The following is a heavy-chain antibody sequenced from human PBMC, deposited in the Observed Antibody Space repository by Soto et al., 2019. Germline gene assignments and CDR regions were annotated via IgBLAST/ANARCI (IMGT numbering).Heavy chain of an antibody. Sequence: SQTLSVTCAISGDSGSSNSAACNWIRQSPSRGLEWLGRTYYRSKWYNDYAVSVKSRITINADTSKNQFSLQLSSVTPEDTAVYYCATELYCSGGSCYDGFDPWGQGSLVTVSS. V-gene: IGHV6-1*01. D-gene: IGHD2-15*01. CDR1: GDSGSSNSAA. CDR3: ATELYCSGGSCYDGFDP. CDR2: TYYRSKWYN. J-gene: IGHJ5*02.